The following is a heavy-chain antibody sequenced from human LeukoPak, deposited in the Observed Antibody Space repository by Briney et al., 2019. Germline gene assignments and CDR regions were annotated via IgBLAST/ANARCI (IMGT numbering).Heavy chain of an antibody. J-gene: IGHJ4*02. V-gene: IGHV3-23*01. CDR1: GFTFSNFA. Sequence: GGSLRLSCEVSGFTFSNFAMNWVRQAPGKGLEWVSTFSGSGGSTFYADSVKGRFTVSRDNSKNTLYLQMNSLRVEDTAVYYCAKDHDRGFSYFNGYWGQGTLVTVSS. D-gene: IGHD5-18*01. CDR3: AKDHDRGFSYFNGY. CDR2: FSGSGGST.